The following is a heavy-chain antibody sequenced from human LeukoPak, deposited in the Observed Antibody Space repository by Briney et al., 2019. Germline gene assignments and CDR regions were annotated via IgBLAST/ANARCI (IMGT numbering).Heavy chain of an antibody. CDR2: IYYSGST. D-gene: IGHD3-22*01. CDR3: ARDDSNYYDSSGFDY. V-gene: IGHV4-59*01. Sequence: SETLSLTCTVSGGSISSYYWSWIRQPPGKGLEWIGYIYYSGSTNYNPSLKSRVTTSVDMSKNQFSLKLTSVTAADTAVYYCARDDSNYYDSSGFDYWGQGTLVTVSS. CDR1: GGSISSYY. J-gene: IGHJ4*02.